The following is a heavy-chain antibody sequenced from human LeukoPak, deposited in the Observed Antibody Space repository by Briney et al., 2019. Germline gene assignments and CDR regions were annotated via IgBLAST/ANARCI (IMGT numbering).Heavy chain of an antibody. CDR3: GTTTPFFKWGQFDY. V-gene: IGHV3-23*01. J-gene: IGHJ4*02. CDR2: ISCIGCST. Sequence: AGSLRLSCAASGFTFSSYSMSWVRQAPGKGLEWVSAISCIGCSTYYADSVKGRFTISRDNSKNTLYLQMNRLTAEDPAVYYCGTTTPFFKWGQFDYWGQGTLVTVSS. CDR1: GFTFSSYS. D-gene: IGHD1-14*01.